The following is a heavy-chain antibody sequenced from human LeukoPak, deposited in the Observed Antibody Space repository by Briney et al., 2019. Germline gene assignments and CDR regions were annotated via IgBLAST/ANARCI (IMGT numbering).Heavy chain of an antibody. CDR2: ISYDGSNK. CDR3: ARGQYYYDCSGLTFDY. Sequence: PGGPLRLSCAASGFTFSSYAMHWVRQAPGKGLEWVAVISYDGSNKYYADSVKGRFTISGDNSKNTLYLQMNSLRAEDTSVYYCARGQYYYDCSGLTFDYWGQGTLVTVSS. CDR1: GFTFSSYA. V-gene: IGHV3-30-3*01. D-gene: IGHD3-22*01. J-gene: IGHJ4*02.